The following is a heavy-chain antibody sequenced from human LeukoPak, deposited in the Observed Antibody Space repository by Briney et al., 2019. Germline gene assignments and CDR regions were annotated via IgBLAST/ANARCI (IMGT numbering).Heavy chain of an antibody. CDR1: GASVSNFD. D-gene: IGHD3-16*01. J-gene: IGHJ4*02. V-gene: IGHV4-59*08. Sequence: SSETLSLTCTVSGASVSNFDWSWIRQPPGRGLEWIGFIYYSGTTNYNPSLKSRVTISVDTSKNQFSLKLSSVTAADTAVYYCARLGGPFDYWGQGTLVTVSS. CDR3: ARLGGPFDY. CDR2: IYYSGTT.